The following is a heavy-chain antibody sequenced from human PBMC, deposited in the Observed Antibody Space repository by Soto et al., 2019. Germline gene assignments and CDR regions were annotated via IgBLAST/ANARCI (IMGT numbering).Heavy chain of an antibody. V-gene: IGHV4-4*07. CDR2: IYTSGSA. J-gene: IGHJ4*02. D-gene: IGHD1-26*01. Sequence: ASETLSLTCTVSGGSINFYYWSWIRQPAGKGLEWIGRIYTSGSANYNPSLKSRVTMSVDTSKNQLSLKLRSVTAADSAIYYCTRDRSEGSGRHFWVDSWGQGILVTVSS. CDR3: TRDRSEGSGRHFWVDS. CDR1: GGSINFYY.